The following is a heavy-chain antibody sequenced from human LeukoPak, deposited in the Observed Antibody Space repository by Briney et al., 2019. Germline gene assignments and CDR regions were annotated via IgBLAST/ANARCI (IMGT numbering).Heavy chain of an antibody. D-gene: IGHD3-22*01. J-gene: IGHJ4*02. Sequence: PSRTLSLTCTVSGGSISSGGYYWSWIRQHPGKGLEWIGYIYYSGSTYYNPSLKSRVTISVDTSKNQFSLKLSSVTAADTAVYYCARVEYYYDSSGYRAQVFDYWGQGTLVTVSS. CDR3: ARVEYYYDSSGYRAQVFDY. CDR2: IYYSGST. V-gene: IGHV4-31*03. CDR1: GGSISSGGYY.